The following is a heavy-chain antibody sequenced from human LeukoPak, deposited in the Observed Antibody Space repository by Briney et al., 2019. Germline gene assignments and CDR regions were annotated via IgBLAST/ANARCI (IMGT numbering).Heavy chain of an antibody. CDR2: ISDNGGST. Sequence: GTSLTLSCAASGFTFSSYAMSWVRQAPGKGLEWVSAISDNGGSTYYGDSVKGRFTIPRDSSKNTLYLQMSSLRAEDTDVYYCARGAYSGYDLVYWGQGTLVTVSS. CDR3: ARGAYSGYDLVY. D-gene: IGHD5-12*01. CDR1: GFTFSSYA. J-gene: IGHJ4*02. V-gene: IGHV3-23*01.